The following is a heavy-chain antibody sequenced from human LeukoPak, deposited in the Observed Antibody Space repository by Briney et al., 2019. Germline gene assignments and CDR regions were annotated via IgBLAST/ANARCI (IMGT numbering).Heavy chain of an antibody. V-gene: IGHV4-34*01. Sequence: SETLSLTCAVYGGSFSGYCWSWIGQPPGKGVEGIGEINHSGSTKYNPSLKSPVTISVDTSKNHFSLKLSSVTAADTAVYYCARGVAIAARRLRAFLWDYWGQGTLVTVSS. J-gene: IGHJ4*02. CDR3: ARGVAIAARRLRAFLWDY. D-gene: IGHD6-6*01. CDR1: GGSFSGYC. CDR2: INHSGST.